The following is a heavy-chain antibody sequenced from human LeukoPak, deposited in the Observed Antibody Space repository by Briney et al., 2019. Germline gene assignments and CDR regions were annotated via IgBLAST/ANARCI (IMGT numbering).Heavy chain of an antibody. Sequence: KASETLSLTCTVSGGSISSYYWSWIRQPPGKGLEWIGYIYYSGSTNYNPSLKSRVTISVDTSKNQFSLKLSSVTAADTAVYYCARATRIAAGSPFDPWDQGTLVTVSS. V-gene: IGHV4-59*01. CDR1: GGSISSYY. CDR2: IYYSGST. D-gene: IGHD6-13*01. CDR3: ARATRIAAGSPFDP. J-gene: IGHJ5*02.